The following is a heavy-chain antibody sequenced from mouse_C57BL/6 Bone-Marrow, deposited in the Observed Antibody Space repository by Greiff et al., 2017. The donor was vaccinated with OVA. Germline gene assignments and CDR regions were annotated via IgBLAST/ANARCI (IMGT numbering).Heavy chain of an antibody. Sequence: QVHVKQSGAELVKPGASVKISCKASGYTFSTYWMNWVKQRPGKGLEWIGQIYPGDGDTNYNGKFKGKATLTADKSSSTAYMQLSRLASADSAVYFCARGAYWGQGTLVTVSA. CDR2: IYPGDGDT. V-gene: IGHV1-80*01. CDR3: ARGAY. CDR1: GYTFSTYW. J-gene: IGHJ3*01.